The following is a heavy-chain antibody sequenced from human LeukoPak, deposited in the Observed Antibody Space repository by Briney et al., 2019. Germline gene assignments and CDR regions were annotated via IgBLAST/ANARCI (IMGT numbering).Heavy chain of an antibody. CDR3: ARGGDSTNY. V-gene: IGHV1-2*06. Sequence: ASVKVSCKASGYTFIDYYVHWVRQAPGQGLEWMGQINSNSGGTNYAQKFRDRVTMTRDTSISTAYMELSWLTSDDTAVYFCARGGDSTNYWGQGTLVTVS. CDR1: GYTFIDYY. D-gene: IGHD2-2*01. CDR2: INSNSGGT. J-gene: IGHJ4*02.